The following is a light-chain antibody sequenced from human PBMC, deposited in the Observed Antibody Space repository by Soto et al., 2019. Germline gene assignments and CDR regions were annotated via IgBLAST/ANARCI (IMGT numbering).Light chain of an antibody. V-gene: IGLV2-14*01. CDR2: DVS. CDR1: RSDVGGYNY. J-gene: IGLJ2*01. Sequence: QSVLTQPASVSGSPGQSITISCTETRSDVGGYNYVSWYQQHPGKDPKLMIYDVSNRPSGVSTRFSCSKSGNTASLTISGLQAQDEAHNYGRSYTSRSTLNAVFGGGAKL. CDR3: RSYTSRSTLNAV.